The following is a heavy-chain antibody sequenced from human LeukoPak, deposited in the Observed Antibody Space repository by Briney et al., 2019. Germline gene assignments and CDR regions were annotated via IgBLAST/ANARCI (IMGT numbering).Heavy chain of an antibody. Sequence: PGGSLSLSCAASGFTFSNLWMSWVRQAPGKGREWVANTKEDGGELNHVDSVKGRFTISRDNAKQSLFLQMNSLRVEDLGVYYCARGRRWLQPLDYWGQGTLVTVSS. J-gene: IGHJ4*02. CDR1: GFTFSNLW. V-gene: IGHV3-7*04. D-gene: IGHD5-24*01. CDR3: ARGRRWLQPLDY. CDR2: TKEDGGEL.